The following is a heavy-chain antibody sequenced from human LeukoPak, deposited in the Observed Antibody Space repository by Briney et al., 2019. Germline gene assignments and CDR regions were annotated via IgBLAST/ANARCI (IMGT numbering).Heavy chain of an antibody. V-gene: IGHV4-39*01. D-gene: IGHD3-10*01. CDR3: ARYVVYGSGKYYFDY. Sequence: SETLSLTCTVSGGSISNSNYYWSWIRQPPGKELEWIASINYGGTTYYNPSLKSRVTISVDTPKNQFSLRLSSVTAADTAVYLCARYVVYGSGKYYFDYWGQGSLVTVSS. CDR1: GGSISNSNYY. CDR2: INYGGTT. J-gene: IGHJ4*02.